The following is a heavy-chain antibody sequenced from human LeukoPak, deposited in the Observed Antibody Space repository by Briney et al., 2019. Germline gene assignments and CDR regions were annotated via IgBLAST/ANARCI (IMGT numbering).Heavy chain of an antibody. CDR1: GFTFSSYW. CDR2: IKQDGSEN. D-gene: IGHD3-16*01. J-gene: IGHJ4*02. Sequence: PGGSLRLSCAASGFTFSSYWMSWVRQAPGKGLEWVANIKQDGSENYYVDSVKGRFTISRDNTKNSVSLQMNSLRAEDTAVYFCARSLGDDWGQGTLVTVSS. CDR3: ARSLGDD. V-gene: IGHV3-7*01.